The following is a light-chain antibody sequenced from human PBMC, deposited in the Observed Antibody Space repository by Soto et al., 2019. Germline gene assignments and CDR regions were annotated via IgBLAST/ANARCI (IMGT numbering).Light chain of an antibody. V-gene: IGLV7-46*01. CDR2: DTS. CDR1: TGPVTSGHY. CDR3: LLSYNGDSVV. J-gene: IGLJ2*01. Sequence: QAVVTQEPSLTVSPGGTVTLTCASSTGPVTSGHYPYWLQQKPGQAPKTLIFDTSNKHSWTPARFSGSVLGGKAALTLSGAQPEDEADYYCLLSYNGDSVVFGGGTKVTVL.